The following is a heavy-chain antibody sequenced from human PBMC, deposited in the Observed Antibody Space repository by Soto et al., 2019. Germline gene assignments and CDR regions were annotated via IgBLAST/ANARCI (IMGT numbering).Heavy chain of an antibody. J-gene: IGHJ6*02. D-gene: IGHD3-10*01. CDR2: IYNGGNT. V-gene: IGHV4-4*07. CDR1: GGSISSYY. Sequence: SETLSLTCTVSGGSISSYYWSWIRQSAGKGLEWIGRIYNGGNTQYNPSLKSRVTMSADTSKNQFSLRLNSVTAADTAVYYCARDGSDSYGLDVWGQGTTVTVS. CDR3: ARDGSDSYGLDV.